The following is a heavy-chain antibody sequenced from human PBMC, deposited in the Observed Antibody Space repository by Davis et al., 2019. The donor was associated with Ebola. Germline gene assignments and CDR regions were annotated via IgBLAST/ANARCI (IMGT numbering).Heavy chain of an antibody. CDR3: IRHSGSQWF. V-gene: IGHV3-15*01. Sequence: PGGSLRLSCAASGFTLSYAWMSWVRQAPGKGLEWVGRIKSKTDGGTTDYAAPVQGRFTISRDDSRNTLYLRINSLKTEDTAVYYCIRHSGSQWFWGQGTLVTVSS. J-gene: IGHJ4*02. CDR2: IKSKTDGGTT. CDR1: GFTLSYAW. D-gene: IGHD1-26*01.